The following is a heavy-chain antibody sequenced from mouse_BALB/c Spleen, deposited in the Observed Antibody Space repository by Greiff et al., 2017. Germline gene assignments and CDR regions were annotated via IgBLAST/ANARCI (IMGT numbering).Heavy chain of an antibody. D-gene: IGHD4-1*01. V-gene: IGHV1-5*01. J-gene: IGHJ3*01. CDR3: TRSELTGNRFAY. Sequence: EVQLQQSGTVLARPGASVKMSCKASGYTFTSYWMHWVKQRPGQGLEWIGAIYPGNSDTSYNQKFKGKAKLTAVTSTSTAYMELSGLTNEDSAVYYCTRSELTGNRFAYWGQGTLVTVSA. CDR1: GYTFTSYW. CDR2: IYPGNSDT.